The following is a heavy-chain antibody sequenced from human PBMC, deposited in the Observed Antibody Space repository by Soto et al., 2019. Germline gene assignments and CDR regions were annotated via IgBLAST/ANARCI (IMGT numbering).Heavy chain of an antibody. CDR3: ARGEVVVTLLCY. CDR1: GGSISSYY. CDR2: IYYSGST. V-gene: IGHV4-59*08. J-gene: IGHJ4*02. Sequence: SETLSLTCTVSGGSISSYYWSWIRQPPGKGLERIGYIYYSGSTNYNPSLKSRVTISVDTSKNQFSLKLSSVTAADTAVYYCARGEVVVTLLCYWGQGTLVTVSS. D-gene: IGHD3-22*01.